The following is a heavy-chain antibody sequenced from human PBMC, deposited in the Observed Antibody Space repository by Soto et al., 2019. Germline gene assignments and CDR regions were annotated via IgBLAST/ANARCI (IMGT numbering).Heavy chain of an antibody. CDR1: GYTFTSSG. CDR3: ARDRYYYGSGSYYISWFDP. D-gene: IGHD3-10*01. J-gene: IGHJ5*02. CDR2: ISAYNGNT. Sequence: ASVKVSCKASGYTFTSSGMSWVRQAPGQGLEWMGWISAYNGNTNYAQKLQGRVTMTTDTSTSTAYMELRGLRSDDTAVYYCARDRYYYGSGSYYISWFDPWGQGTLVTVSS. V-gene: IGHV1-18*01.